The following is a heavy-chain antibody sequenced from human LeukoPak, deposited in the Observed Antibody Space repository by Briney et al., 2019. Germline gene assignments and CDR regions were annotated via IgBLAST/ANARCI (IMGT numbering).Heavy chain of an antibody. V-gene: IGHV3-48*02. J-gene: IGHJ5*02. CDR2: ISSSSSTI. D-gene: IGHD4-17*01. CDR1: GFTFNSYA. Sequence: GGSLRLSCAASGFTFNSYAMTWVRQAPGKGLEWVSYISSSSSTIYHADSVKGRFTISRDNAKNSLYLQMNSLRDEDTAVYYCARDATTGNWFDPWGQGTLVTVSS. CDR3: ARDATTGNWFDP.